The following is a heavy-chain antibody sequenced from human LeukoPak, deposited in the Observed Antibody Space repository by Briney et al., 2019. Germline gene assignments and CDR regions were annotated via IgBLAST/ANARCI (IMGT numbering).Heavy chain of an antibody. V-gene: IGHV1-46*01. J-gene: IGHJ4*02. Sequence: ASAKVSCKASGYTFTIYYIHWVRQAPEQGLEWMGIINPSGGSTSYAQKFQGRVTMTRDTSTSTVYMELSSLRSEDTAVYYCARAGIFDYWGQGTLVTVSS. D-gene: IGHD3-10*01. CDR3: ARAGIFDY. CDR1: GYTFTIYY. CDR2: INPSGGST.